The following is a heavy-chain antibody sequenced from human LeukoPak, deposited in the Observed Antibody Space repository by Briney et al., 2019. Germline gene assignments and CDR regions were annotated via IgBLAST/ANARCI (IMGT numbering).Heavy chain of an antibody. D-gene: IGHD6-19*01. J-gene: IGHJ4*02. Sequence: PGRSLRLSCAASGFTFSSYGMHWVRQAPGKGLEWVAVIWYDGSNKYYADSVKGRLTISRDNSKNTLYLQMNSLRAEDTAVYYCAKDVGSAWYLSYWGQGTLVTVSS. CDR1: GFTFSSYG. CDR2: IWYDGSNK. CDR3: AKDVGSAWYLSY. V-gene: IGHV3-33*06.